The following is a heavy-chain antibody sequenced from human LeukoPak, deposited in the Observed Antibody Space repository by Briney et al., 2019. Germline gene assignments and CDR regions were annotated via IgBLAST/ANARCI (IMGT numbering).Heavy chain of an antibody. CDR1: GFTFSSYA. D-gene: IGHD2-15*01. CDR2: ISYDGSNK. CDR3: ATEVVAATSDAFDI. J-gene: IGHJ3*02. Sequence: GGSLRLSCAASGFTFSSYAMHWVRQAPGKGLEWVAVISYDGSNKYYADSVKGRFTISRDNSKNTLYLKMNSLRAEDTAVYYCATEVVAATSDAFDIWGQGTMVTVSS. V-gene: IGHV3-30-3*01.